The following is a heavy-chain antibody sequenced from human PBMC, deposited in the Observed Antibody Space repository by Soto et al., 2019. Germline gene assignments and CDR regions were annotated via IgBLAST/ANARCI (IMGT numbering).Heavy chain of an antibody. CDR1: GFTFSDYY. J-gene: IGHJ3*02. V-gene: IGHV3-11*01. CDR3: AEGGYYSLFDI. Sequence: GGSLRLSCAASGFTFSDYYMTWIRQAPGKGLEWISYISSSGTSIKYADSVKGRVTISRDNTKNSLFLQMNSLRAEDTGVYFCAEGGYYSLFDIWGQGTMVTVSS. D-gene: IGHD3-16*01. CDR2: ISSSGTSI.